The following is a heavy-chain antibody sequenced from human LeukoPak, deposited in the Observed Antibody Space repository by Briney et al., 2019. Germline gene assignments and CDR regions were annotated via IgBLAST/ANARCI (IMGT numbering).Heavy chain of an antibody. CDR2: INPNSGGT. CDR3: ATLRRSVWYIGD. Sequence: GASVKVSCKASRYTFTDYYMYWVRQAPGQGLEWMGWINPNSGGTNYAEKFQGRVTMTRDTSITTAYMELSSLRSDDTAMYYCATLRRSVWYIGDWGQGTLVTVSS. J-gene: IGHJ4*02. V-gene: IGHV1-2*02. D-gene: IGHD6-19*01. CDR1: RYTFTDYY.